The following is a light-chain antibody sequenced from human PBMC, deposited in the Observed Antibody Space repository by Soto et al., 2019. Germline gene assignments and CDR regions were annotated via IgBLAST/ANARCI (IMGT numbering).Light chain of an antibody. CDR1: SSDVGGYNY. Sequence: QSALTQPASVSGSPGQSITISCTGTSSDVGGYNYVSWYQQHPGKAPKLMIYDVSNRPSGVSNRFSGSKSGNTASLTISGLQAHDEADYYCISYTSSSTRVFGGGTKLTVL. J-gene: IGLJ2*01. V-gene: IGLV2-14*01. CDR2: DVS. CDR3: ISYTSSSTRV.